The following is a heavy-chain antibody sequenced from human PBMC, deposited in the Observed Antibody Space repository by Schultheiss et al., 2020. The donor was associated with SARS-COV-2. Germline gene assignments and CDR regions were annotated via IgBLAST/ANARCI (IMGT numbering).Heavy chain of an antibody. CDR3: ARSGYCSSTSCPRRMDV. CDR2: IYTSGST. V-gene: IGHV4-61*02. J-gene: IGHJ6*02. D-gene: IGHD2-2*01. CDR1: GGSISSSSYY. Sequence: SETLSLTCTVSGGSISSSSYYWSWIRQPAGKGLEWIGRIYTSGSTNYNPSLKSRVTISVDTSKNQFSLKLSSVTAADTAVYYCARSGYCSSTSCPRRMDVWGQGTTVTVSS.